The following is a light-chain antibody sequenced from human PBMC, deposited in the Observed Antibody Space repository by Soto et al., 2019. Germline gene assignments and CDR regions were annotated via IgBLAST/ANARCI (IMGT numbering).Light chain of an antibody. J-gene: IGLJ2*01. V-gene: IGLV2-14*03. CDR1: SSDVGGYNY. CDR3: SSYISSSTL. Sequence: QSVLTQPASVSGSPGQSITISCTGTSSDVGGYNYVSWYQQHPGKAPKLMIYDVSNRPSGVSYRFSGSKSGNTASLTISGLQAEDEADYYCSSYISSSTLFGGGTKLTVL. CDR2: DVS.